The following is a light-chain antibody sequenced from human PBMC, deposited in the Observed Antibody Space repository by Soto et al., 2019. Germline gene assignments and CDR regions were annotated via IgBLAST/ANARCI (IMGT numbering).Light chain of an antibody. CDR3: QTWGTGIRV. CDR1: SGHSSYA. J-gene: IGLJ2*01. V-gene: IGLV4-69*01. CDR2: LNSDGSH. Sequence: QLVLTQSPSASASLGASVKLTCTLSSGHSSYAIAWHQQQPEKGPRYLMNLNSDGSHSKGDGIPDRFSGSSSGAERYLTISSLQSEDEAYYYCQTWGTGIRVFGGGTQLTVL.